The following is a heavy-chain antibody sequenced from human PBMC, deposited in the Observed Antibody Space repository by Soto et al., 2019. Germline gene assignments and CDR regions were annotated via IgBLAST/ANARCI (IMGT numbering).Heavy chain of an antibody. V-gene: IGHV3-11*01. CDR3: ARDLGYYDSSGYFDY. J-gene: IGHJ4*02. D-gene: IGHD3-22*01. CDR1: GFTFSDSY. CDR2: ISSSDSII. Sequence: LRLSCAASGFTFSDSYMSWIRQAPGKGLEWVSYISSSDSIIYYSDSVKGRFIISRDNAKNSLYLRMNSLRAEDTAVYYCARDLGYYDSSGYFDYWGQGTLVTVSS.